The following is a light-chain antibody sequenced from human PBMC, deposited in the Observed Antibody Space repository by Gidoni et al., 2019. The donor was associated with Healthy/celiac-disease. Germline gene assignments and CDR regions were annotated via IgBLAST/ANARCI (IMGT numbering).Light chain of an antibody. CDR2: KVS. Sequence: DVVMTQSPLSLPVTLGQPASISCRSSQSLVYSDGNTYLNWFQQRPGQSPRRLIYKVSNRDSGVPDRFSGSGSGTDFTLKISRVEADDVGVYYCMQGTHLYTFGQGTKLEIK. J-gene: IGKJ2*01. CDR3: MQGTHLYT. V-gene: IGKV2-30*01. CDR1: QSLVYSDGNTY.